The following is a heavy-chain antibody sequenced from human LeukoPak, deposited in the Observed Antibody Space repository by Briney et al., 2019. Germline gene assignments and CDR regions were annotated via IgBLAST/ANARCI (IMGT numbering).Heavy chain of an antibody. D-gene: IGHD3-22*01. V-gene: IGHV3-23*01. Sequence: GGSLRLSCAASGFTFSSYAMSWVRQAPGKGLEWVSAISGSGGSTYYADSVKGRFTISRDNSKNTLYLQMNSLRAEDTAVYYCAKRHYYDSSGYYYYYYMDVWSKGTTVTVSS. CDR1: GFTFSSYA. CDR3: AKRHYYDSSGYYYYYYMDV. CDR2: ISGSGGST. J-gene: IGHJ6*03.